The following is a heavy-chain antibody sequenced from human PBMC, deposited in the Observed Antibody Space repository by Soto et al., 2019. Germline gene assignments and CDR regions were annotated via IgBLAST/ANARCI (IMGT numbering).Heavy chain of an antibody. J-gene: IGHJ4*02. CDR3: ARGDCVSTSCFLSY. CDR1: GYTFSSYG. CDR2: VSTYNGDT. D-gene: IGHD2-2*01. Sequence: EASVKVSWKGSGYTFSSYGLSWVRQAPGQGLEWMGWVSTYNGDTKYAQKFQGRVTMTTDTSTSTAFMELRSLRSDDTAVYYCARGDCVSTSCFLSYWGQGTLVTVSS. V-gene: IGHV1-18*01.